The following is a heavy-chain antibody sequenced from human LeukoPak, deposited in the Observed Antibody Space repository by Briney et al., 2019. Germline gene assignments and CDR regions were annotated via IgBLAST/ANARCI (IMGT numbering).Heavy chain of an antibody. CDR1: VYTFTNYG. D-gene: IGHD6-13*01. J-gene: IGHJ4*02. CDR3: ARDGIAAAGDRFDY. CDR2: ISAYNGNT. V-gene: IGHV1-18*01. Sequence: SVKVSFKASVYTFTNYGISWVRQAPGQGREWVGWISAYNGNTNYAQKLQGRVTMTTDTSTSTAYMELRSLRSDDTAVYYCARDGIAAAGDRFDYWGQGTLVTVSS.